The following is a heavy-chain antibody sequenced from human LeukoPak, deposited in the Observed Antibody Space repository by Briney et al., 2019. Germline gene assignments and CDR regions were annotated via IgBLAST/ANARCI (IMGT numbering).Heavy chain of an antibody. D-gene: IGHD3-10*02. CDR2: ISSSGSTI. V-gene: IGHV3-48*03. CDR3: AELGITMIGGV. Sequence: PGGSLRLSCAASGFTFSNEMNWVRQAPGKGLGWVSYISSSGSTIYYADSVKGRFTISRDNAKNSLYLQMNSLRAGDTAVYYCAELGITMIGGVWGKGTTVTISS. J-gene: IGHJ6*04. CDR1: GFTFSNE.